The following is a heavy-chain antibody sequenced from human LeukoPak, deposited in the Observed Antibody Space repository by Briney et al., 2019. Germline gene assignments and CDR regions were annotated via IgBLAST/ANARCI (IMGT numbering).Heavy chain of an antibody. CDR3: AAYTHVRGRPINF. D-gene: IGHD3-10*02. CDR2: FHPGAGPT. Sequence: ASVKVSCKVSGYALIDLSMQWVGQVPEKGLEWMGGFHPGAGPTDSEYIYAQKFQGRVTMTDDTSTETAYMGLSSLKSDDSAVYFYAAYTHVRGRPINFWGQGTLVTISS. CDR1: GYALIDLS. J-gene: IGHJ4*02. V-gene: IGHV1-24*01.